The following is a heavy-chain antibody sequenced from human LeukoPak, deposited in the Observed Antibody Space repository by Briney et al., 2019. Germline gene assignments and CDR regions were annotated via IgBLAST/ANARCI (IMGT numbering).Heavy chain of an antibody. D-gene: IGHD6-19*01. CDR2: ISYDGSNK. V-gene: IGHV3-30-3*01. J-gene: IGHJ4*02. Sequence: SCKASGGTFSSYAMHWVRQAPGKGLEWVAVISYDGSNKYYADSVKGRFTISGDNSKNTLYLQMNSLRAEDTAVYYCASADGSGWYYFDYWGQGTLVTVSS. CDR1: GGTFSSYA. CDR3: ASADGSGWYYFDY.